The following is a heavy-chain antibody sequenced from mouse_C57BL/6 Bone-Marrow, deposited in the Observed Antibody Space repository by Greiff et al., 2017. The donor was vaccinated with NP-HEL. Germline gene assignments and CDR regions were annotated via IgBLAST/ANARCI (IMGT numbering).Heavy chain of an antibody. V-gene: IGHV1-81*01. CDR3: ARGKLYDSNPYYAMDY. CDR1: GYTFTSYG. D-gene: IGHD2-5*01. J-gene: IGHJ4*01. CDR2: IYPRRGHT. Sequence: VQLQQSGAELARPGASVKLSCKASGYTFTSYGISWVKQRTGQGLEWIGEIYPRRGHTYYIEKFKGKATLTADKSSSTAYLELRILTSEDSAVSFCARGKLYDSNPYYAMDYWGQGTSDTVSS.